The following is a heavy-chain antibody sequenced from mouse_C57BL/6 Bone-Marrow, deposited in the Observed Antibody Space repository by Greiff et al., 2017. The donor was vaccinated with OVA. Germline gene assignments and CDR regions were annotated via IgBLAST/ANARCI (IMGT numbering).Heavy chain of an antibody. CDR1: GFTFSSYG. V-gene: IGHV5-6*01. CDR3: ARHYYGSSYY. D-gene: IGHD1-1*01. CDR2: ISSGGSYT. Sequence: EVHLVESGGDLVKPGGSLKLSCEASGFTFSSYGMSWVRQTPDKRLEWVATISSGGSYTYYPDSVKGRFTISRDNAKNTLYLQMSSLKSEDTAMYYCARHYYGSSYYWGQGTTLTVSS. J-gene: IGHJ2*01.